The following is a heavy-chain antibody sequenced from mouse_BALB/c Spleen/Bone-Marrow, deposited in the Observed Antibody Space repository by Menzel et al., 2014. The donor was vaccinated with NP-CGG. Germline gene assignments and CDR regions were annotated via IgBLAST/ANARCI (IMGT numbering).Heavy chain of an antibody. J-gene: IGHJ2*01. Sequence: VQGVESGPQLVRPGASVKISCKASGYSFTNYWMHWVKQRPGQGLEWIGMIDPSDSETRLNQKFKDKATLTVDKSSITAYTQLSSPTSEDSAVYYCARYDCGLDYWGQDTTLTVSS. CDR2: IDPSDSET. CDR1: GYSFTNYW. D-gene: IGHD2-4*01. CDR3: ARYDCGLDY. V-gene: IGHV1S126*01.